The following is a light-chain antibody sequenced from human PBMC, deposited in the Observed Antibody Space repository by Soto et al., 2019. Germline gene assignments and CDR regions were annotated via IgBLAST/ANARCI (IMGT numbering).Light chain of an antibody. Sequence: DIQLTPSASSLSASVRDRVAITCQSSQDISNYLNWYQQKPGKAPKLLIYDASNLETGVPSRFSGSGSGTDFTFTISSLQPEDIATYYCHQYDNRPPWTFGQGTKVDIK. V-gene: IGKV1-33*01. CDR3: HQYDNRPPWT. CDR1: QDISNY. CDR2: DAS. J-gene: IGKJ1*01.